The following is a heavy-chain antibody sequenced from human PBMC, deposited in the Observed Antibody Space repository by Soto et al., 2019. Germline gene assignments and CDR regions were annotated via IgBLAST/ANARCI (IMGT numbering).Heavy chain of an antibody. Sequence: ASVKVSSKASRYTFNGYYMHWVRQATGQGLEWMGWISAYNGNTNYAQKLQGRVTMTTDTSTSTAYMELRSLSSDDTAVYYCASGSIFGVVIIGAWFDPWGQGTLVTVSS. D-gene: IGHD3-3*01. CDR1: RYTFNGYY. CDR2: ISAYNGNT. V-gene: IGHV1-18*04. J-gene: IGHJ5*02. CDR3: ASGSIFGVVIIGAWFDP.